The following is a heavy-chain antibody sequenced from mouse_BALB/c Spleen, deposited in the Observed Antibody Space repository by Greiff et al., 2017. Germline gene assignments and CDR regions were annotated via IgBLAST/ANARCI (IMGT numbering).Heavy chain of an antibody. CDR3: ARGNYDYDENWYFDV. D-gene: IGHD2-4*01. Sequence: QVHVKQPGAELVKPGASVKLSCKASGYTFTSYWMHWVKQRPGQGLEWIGEINPSNGRTNYNEKFKSKATLTVDKSSSTAYMQLSSLTSEDSAVYYCARGNYDYDENWYFDVWGAGTTVTVSS. CDR1: GYTFTSYW. J-gene: IGHJ1*01. V-gene: IGHV1S81*02. CDR2: INPSNGRT.